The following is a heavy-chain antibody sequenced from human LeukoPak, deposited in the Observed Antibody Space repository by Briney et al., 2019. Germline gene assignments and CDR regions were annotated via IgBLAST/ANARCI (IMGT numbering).Heavy chain of an antibody. CDR1: GDSVSSDSAT. CDR2: TYYRSKWYS. Sequence: SQTHSLTCAISGDSVSSDSATWNWIRQSPSRGLEWLGRTYYRSKWYSAYAVSVKSRISINSDTSKNQFSLQLNSVTPEDTAIYYCARGPQWLNYWGQGTLVTVSS. D-gene: IGHD6-19*01. CDR3: ARGPQWLNY. J-gene: IGHJ4*02. V-gene: IGHV6-1*01.